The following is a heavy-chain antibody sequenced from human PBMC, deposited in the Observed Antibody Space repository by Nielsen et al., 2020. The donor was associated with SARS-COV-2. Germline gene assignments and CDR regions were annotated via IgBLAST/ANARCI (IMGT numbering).Heavy chain of an antibody. CDR2: IYSSGST. J-gene: IGHJ4*02. CDR1: GGSISSESFY. Sequence: SETLSLTCTVSGGSISSESFYWNWIRQPAGKGLEWIGRIYSSGSTNYNPSLRSRATISVDTSKNQFSLKLSSVTAADTAVYYCASVDYGVDYWGQGTLVTVSS. D-gene: IGHD4-17*01. V-gene: IGHV4-61*02. CDR3: ASVDYGVDY.